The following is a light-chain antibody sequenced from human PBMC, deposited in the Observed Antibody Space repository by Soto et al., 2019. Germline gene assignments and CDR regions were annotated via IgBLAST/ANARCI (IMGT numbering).Light chain of an antibody. J-gene: IGKJ2*01. CDR3: QQYGKPPHP. Sequence: VVLTQSPGSLSLSPGERVVLSCRASQSISGDYVAWYQQRPGQAPRLLIYESSRRAPGIPDRFDGRGSGTDYFLTINRLESEVLALYFCQQYGKPPHPFGQGTNLEF. CDR2: ESS. CDR1: QSISGDY. V-gene: IGKV3-20*01.